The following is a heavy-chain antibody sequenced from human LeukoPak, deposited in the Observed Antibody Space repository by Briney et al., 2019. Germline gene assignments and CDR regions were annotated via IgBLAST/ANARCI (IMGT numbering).Heavy chain of an antibody. CDR2: ISYDGSNK. CDR1: GFTFSSYA. Sequence: GGSLRLSCAASGFTFSSYAMHWVRQAPGKGLEWVAFISYDGSNKYYADSVKGRFTISRDNSKNTLYLQMNSLRAEDTAVYYCASSQYYYDSSGYFDAFDIWGQGTMVTVSS. D-gene: IGHD3-22*01. CDR3: ASSQYYYDSSGYFDAFDI. J-gene: IGHJ3*02. V-gene: IGHV3-30-3*01.